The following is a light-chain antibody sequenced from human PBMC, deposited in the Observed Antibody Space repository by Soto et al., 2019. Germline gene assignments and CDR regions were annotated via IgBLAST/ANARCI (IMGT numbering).Light chain of an antibody. CDR3: ATWDSGLSAVV. CDR2: DNN. CDR1: SSNIENNY. V-gene: IGLV1-51*01. Sequence: QSVLTQPPSVSAAPGQKVTISCSGSSSNIENNYVSWYQQLPGTAPKLLIYDNNNLPSGIPDRFSGSKSGTSATLGITGLQTGDEADYYCATWDSGLSAVVFGGGTKVIVL. J-gene: IGLJ2*01.